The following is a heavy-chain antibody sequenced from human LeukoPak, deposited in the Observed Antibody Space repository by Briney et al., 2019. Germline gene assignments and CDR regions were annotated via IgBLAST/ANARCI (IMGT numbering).Heavy chain of an antibody. D-gene: IGHD3-22*01. CDR1: GFTFSSYD. Sequence: GGSLRLSCAASGFTFSSYDMHWVRQATGKGLEWVSAIGAAGDTYYPGSVKGRFTISRENAKNSLYLQMNSLRAGDTAVYYCARGRIGGYYDSWGQGTLVTVSS. CDR3: ARGRIGGYYDS. J-gene: IGHJ4*02. V-gene: IGHV3-13*01. CDR2: IGAAGDT.